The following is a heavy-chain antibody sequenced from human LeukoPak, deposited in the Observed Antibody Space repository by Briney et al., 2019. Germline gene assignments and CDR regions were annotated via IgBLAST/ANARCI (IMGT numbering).Heavy chain of an antibody. CDR1: GFTFNNYA. CDR3: ARHRCSSTTCSFDS. J-gene: IGHJ4*02. Sequence: TGGSLRLSCAASGFTFNNYAMTWVRQTPGKGPEWVSLISWKGDTTAYAESVRGRFTISRDNAKNSLYLHMYSLRPEDTAFYHCARHRCSSTTCSFDSWGQGSLVTVSS. CDR2: ISWKGDTT. V-gene: IGHV3-20*01. D-gene: IGHD2-2*01.